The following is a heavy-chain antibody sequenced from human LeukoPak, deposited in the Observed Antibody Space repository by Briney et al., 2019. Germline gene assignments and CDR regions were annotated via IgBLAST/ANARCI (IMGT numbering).Heavy chain of an antibody. CDR2: ISTSDTI. CDR1: GFTFSSYE. CDR3: ARDEYFDY. Sequence: GGSLRLSCAASGFTFSSYEMNWVRQAPGKGLEWISFISTSDTIYYADSVKGRFTISRDNAKNSLYLQMSSLRAEDTAVYYCARDEYFDYWGQGTLVTVSS. V-gene: IGHV3-48*03. J-gene: IGHJ4*02.